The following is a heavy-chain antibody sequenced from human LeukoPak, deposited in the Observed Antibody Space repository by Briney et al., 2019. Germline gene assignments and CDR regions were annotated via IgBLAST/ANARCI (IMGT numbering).Heavy chain of an antibody. J-gene: IGHJ6*03. V-gene: IGHV1-2*02. D-gene: IGHD6-19*01. Sequence: ASVKVSCKASGYTFTGYYIHWVRQAPGQGLEWMGWINPHSGGTNYAQKFQGGVTMTRDTSISTAYMELSRLRSDDTAVYYCARVRDPIAVVKAYYYMDVWGKGTTVTISS. CDR3: ARVRDPIAVVKAYYYMDV. CDR1: GYTFTGYY. CDR2: INPHSGGT.